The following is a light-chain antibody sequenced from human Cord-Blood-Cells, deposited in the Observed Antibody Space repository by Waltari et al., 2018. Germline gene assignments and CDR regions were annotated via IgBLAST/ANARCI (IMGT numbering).Light chain of an antibody. V-gene: IGKV1-5*01. CDR2: DAS. CDR1: QSISSW. Sequence: DIQMTQSPSTLSAAVGDRVTITCRASQSISSWLAWYQQKPGKAPKLLIYDASSLESGVPPRFSGSGSGTEFTLNISSLQPDDFATYYCQQYNSYSTWTFGQGTKVEIK. CDR3: QQYNSYSTWT. J-gene: IGKJ1*01.